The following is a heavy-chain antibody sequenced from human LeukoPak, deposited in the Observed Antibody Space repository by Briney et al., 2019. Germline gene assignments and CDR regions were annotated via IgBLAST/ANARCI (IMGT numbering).Heavy chain of an antibody. CDR1: GFTFRSYA. D-gene: IGHD6-19*01. V-gene: IGHV3-23*01. J-gene: IGHJ3*02. CDR3: AKDSRRFSSGWYWDAFDI. CDR2: ISGSGGST. Sequence: GGSLRLSCVASGFTFRSYAMSWVRQAPGKGLEWVSAISGSGGSTYYADSVKGRFTISRDNSKNTLYLQMNSLRAEDTAVYYCAKDSRRFSSGWYWDAFDIWGQGTMVTVSS.